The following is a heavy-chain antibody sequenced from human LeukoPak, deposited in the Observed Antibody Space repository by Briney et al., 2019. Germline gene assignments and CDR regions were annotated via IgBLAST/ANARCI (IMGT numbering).Heavy chain of an antibody. J-gene: IGHJ4*02. D-gene: IGHD4-17*01. CDR3: AKDLEDYGDYNDVDY. CDR2: IRYDGSNK. Sequence: GGSLRLSCAASGFTFSSYGMHWVRQAPGKGLEWVAFIRYDGSNKYYADSVKGRFTISRDNSKNTLYLQMNSLRAEDTAVYYCAKDLEDYGDYNDVDYWGQGTLVTVSS. V-gene: IGHV3-30*02. CDR1: GFTFSSYG.